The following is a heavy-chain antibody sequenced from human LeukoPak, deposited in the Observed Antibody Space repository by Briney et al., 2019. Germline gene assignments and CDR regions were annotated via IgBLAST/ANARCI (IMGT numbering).Heavy chain of an antibody. Sequence: PGGSLRLSCAASGITFSSYGMSWVRQAPGKGLEWVSSISSTGGTTYYADCVKGRFTISRDNSKNTMYVQMNSLRVEDTAIYYCAKDRRSYCGGDCSTQSDSWGQGTLVTVSS. D-gene: IGHD2-21*02. CDR1: GITFSSYG. V-gene: IGHV3-23*01. J-gene: IGHJ4*02. CDR2: ISSTGGTT. CDR3: AKDRRSYCGGDCSTQSDS.